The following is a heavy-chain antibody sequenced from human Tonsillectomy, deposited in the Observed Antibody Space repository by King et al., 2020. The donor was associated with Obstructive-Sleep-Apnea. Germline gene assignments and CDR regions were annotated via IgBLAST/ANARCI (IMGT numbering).Heavy chain of an antibody. J-gene: IGHJ4*02. D-gene: IGHD3-10*02. CDR2: IYYTGST. V-gene: IGHV4-59*08. CDR3: ARHENKGGYHYVDF. Sequence: VQLQESGPGLVKPSETLSLTCTVSGGSITNYYWNWIRQPPGKGLEWIGYIYYTGSTNYNPSLKSRVAMSVDTSKNHFSLRLRSVTAADTAVYYCARHENKGGYHYVDFWGQGTLVTVSS. CDR1: GGSITNYY.